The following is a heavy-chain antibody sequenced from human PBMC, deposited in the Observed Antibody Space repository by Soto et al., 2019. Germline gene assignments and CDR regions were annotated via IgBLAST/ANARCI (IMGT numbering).Heavy chain of an antibody. Sequence: QVQLVQSGAEVKKPGSSVKVSCKASGGTFSSYTISWVRQAPGQGLEWMGRIIPILGIANYAQKFQGRVTITADKSASTAHMGLSSLSSEDTAVYYCARDRGATAYYYYGMDVWGQGTTVTVSS. V-gene: IGHV1-69*08. CDR3: ARDRGATAYYYYGMDV. CDR1: GGTFSSYT. D-gene: IGHD1-1*01. CDR2: IIPILGIA. J-gene: IGHJ6*02.